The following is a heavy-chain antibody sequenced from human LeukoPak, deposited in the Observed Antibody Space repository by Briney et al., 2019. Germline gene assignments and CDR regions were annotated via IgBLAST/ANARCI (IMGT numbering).Heavy chain of an antibody. CDR3: TTEEGYDFWRDSY. Sequence: PGGSLRLSCAASGFTFSNAWMSWVRQAPGKGLEWVGRIKSKTDGGTTDYAAPVKGGFTISRDDSKNTLYLQMNSLKTEDTAVYYCTTEEGYDFWRDSYWGQGTLVTVSS. J-gene: IGHJ4*02. D-gene: IGHD3-3*01. V-gene: IGHV3-15*01. CDR2: IKSKTDGGTT. CDR1: GFTFSNAW.